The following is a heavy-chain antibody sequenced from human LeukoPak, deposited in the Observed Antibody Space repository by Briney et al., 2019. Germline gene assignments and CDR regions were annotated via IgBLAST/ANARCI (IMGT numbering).Heavy chain of an antibody. V-gene: IGHV3-11*04. CDR2: ISSSGSTI. D-gene: IGHD2-2*01. CDR1: GFTFSDYY. J-gene: IGHJ4*02. Sequence: GGSLRLSCAASGFTFSDYYMSWIRQAPGKGLEWVSYISSSGSTIYYADSVKGRFTISRDNAKNSLYLQMNSLRAEDTAVYYCARDHSRMITIVVVPAAMSDYWGQGTLVTVSS. CDR3: ARDHSRMITIVVVPAAMSDY.